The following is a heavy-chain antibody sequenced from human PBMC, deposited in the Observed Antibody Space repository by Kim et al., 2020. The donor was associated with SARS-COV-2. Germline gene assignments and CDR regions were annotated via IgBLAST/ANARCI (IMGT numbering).Heavy chain of an antibody. Sequence: SETLSLTCTVSGGSVSSGSYYWSWIRQPPGKGLEWIGYIYYSGSTNYNPSLKSRVTISVDTSKNQFSLKLSSVTAADTAVYYCARSSGYDYGGFDYWGQGTLVTVSS. CDR3: ARSSGYDYGGFDY. D-gene: IGHD5-12*01. CDR1: GGSVSSGSYY. J-gene: IGHJ4*02. CDR2: IYYSGST. V-gene: IGHV4-61*01.